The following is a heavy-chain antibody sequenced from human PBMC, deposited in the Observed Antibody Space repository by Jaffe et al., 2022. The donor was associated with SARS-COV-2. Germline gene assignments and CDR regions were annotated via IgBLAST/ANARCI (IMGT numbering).Heavy chain of an antibody. CDR2: IKQDGSEK. V-gene: IGHV3-7*01. CDR3: ARWTREIVVVPAAIGASYYYYGMDV. CDR1: GFTFSSYW. Sequence: EVQLVESGGGLVQPGGSLRLSCAASGFTFSSYWMSWVRQAPGKGLEWVANIKQDGSEKYYVDSVKGRFTISRDNAKNSLYLQMNSLRAEDTAVYYCARWTREIVVVPAAIGASYYYYGMDVWGQGTTVTVSS. J-gene: IGHJ6*02. D-gene: IGHD2-2*01.